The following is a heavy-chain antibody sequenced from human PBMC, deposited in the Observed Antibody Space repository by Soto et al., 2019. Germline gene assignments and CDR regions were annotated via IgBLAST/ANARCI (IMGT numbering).Heavy chain of an antibody. Sequence: SVKVSCKSSGCTFSSYSISWVRQAPGQGLEWMGGIIPIFGTANYAQKFQGRVTITADESTSAAYMELSSLRSEDTAVYYCARVIAASMDVWGQGTTVTVSS. CDR2: IIPIFGTA. J-gene: IGHJ6*02. D-gene: IGHD6-6*01. V-gene: IGHV1-69*13. CDR1: GCTFSSYS. CDR3: ARVIAASMDV.